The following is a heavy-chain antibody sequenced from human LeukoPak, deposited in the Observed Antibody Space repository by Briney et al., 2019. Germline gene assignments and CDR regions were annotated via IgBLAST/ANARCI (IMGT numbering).Heavy chain of an antibody. CDR3: ARDRCSSTSCYSILDV. V-gene: IGHV4-59*01. Sequence: SSETLSLTCTVSGGSISSYYWSWIRQPPGKGLEWIGYIYYSGSTNYNPSLKSRVTISVDTSKNQFSLKLSSVTAADTAVYYCARDRCSSTSCYSILDVWGQGTTVTVSS. CDR2: IYYSGST. D-gene: IGHD2-2*01. J-gene: IGHJ6*02. CDR1: GGSISSYY.